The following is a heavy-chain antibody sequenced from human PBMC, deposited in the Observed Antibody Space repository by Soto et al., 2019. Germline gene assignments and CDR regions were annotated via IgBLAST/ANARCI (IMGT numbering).Heavy chain of an antibody. CDR1: GCSVSSNSAA. CDR2: TYYRSKWYN. Sequence: QTHSLICAISGCSVSSNSAAWNLIRQSPSRGLEWLGRTYYRSKWYNDYAVSVKSRITINPDTSKNQFSLQLNSVTPEDTAVYYCARGGLRFLGILAFDIWGQGTMVTVS. D-gene: IGHD3-3*01. J-gene: IGHJ3*02. CDR3: ARGGLRFLGILAFDI. V-gene: IGHV6-1*01.